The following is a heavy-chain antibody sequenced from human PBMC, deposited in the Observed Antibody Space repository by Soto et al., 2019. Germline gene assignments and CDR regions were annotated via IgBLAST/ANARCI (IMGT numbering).Heavy chain of an antibody. CDR3: ARGKRITMIVVGQGAFDI. D-gene: IGHD3-22*01. J-gene: IGHJ3*02. V-gene: IGHV4-34*01. CDR1: GGSFSGYY. Sequence: PSETLSLTCAVYGGSFSGYYWSWIRQPPGKGLEWIGEINHRGSTNYNPSLKSRVTISVDTSKNQFSLKLSSVTAADTAVYYCARGKRITMIVVGQGAFDIWGQGTMVTVSS. CDR2: INHRGST.